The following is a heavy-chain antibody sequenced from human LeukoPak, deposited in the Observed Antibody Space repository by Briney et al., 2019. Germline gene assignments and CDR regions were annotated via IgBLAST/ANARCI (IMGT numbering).Heavy chain of an antibody. J-gene: IGHJ4*02. D-gene: IGHD4/OR15-4a*01. Sequence: GGSLRLSCAASGFTFSSYAMHWVRQTPGKGLEWVAVITYDGTNKYYAESVQGRFIISRDNSKNTLYLQMNSLRAEDTAVYYCARRAGAYSHPYDYWGQGTLVTVSS. CDR3: ARRAGAYSHPYDY. CDR2: ITYDGTNK. V-gene: IGHV3-30*14. CDR1: GFTFSSYA.